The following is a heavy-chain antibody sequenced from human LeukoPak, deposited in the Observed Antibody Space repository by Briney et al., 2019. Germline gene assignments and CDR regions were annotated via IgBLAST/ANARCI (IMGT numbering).Heavy chain of an antibody. Sequence: ASVKVSCKASGYTFTTDYIHWVRQATGQGLEWMGWMNPNSGNTGYAQKFQGRVTMTRNTSISTAYMELSSLRSEDTAVYYCARSLKPGYYYYGMDVWGQGTTVTVSS. V-gene: IGHV1-8*02. D-gene: IGHD7-27*01. CDR2: MNPNSGNT. CDR1: GYTFTTDY. J-gene: IGHJ6*02. CDR3: ARSLKPGYYYYGMDV.